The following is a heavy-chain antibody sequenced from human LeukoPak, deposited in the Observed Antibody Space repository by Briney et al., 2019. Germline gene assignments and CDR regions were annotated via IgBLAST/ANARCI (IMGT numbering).Heavy chain of an antibody. V-gene: IGHV4-59*01. Sequence: SETLSLTCTVSGGSISSYYWSWIRQPPGKGLEWIGYIYYSGSTNYNPSLKSRVTISVDTSKNQFSLKLSSVTAADTAVYYCARDPGSSGALDIWGQGTMVTVSS. CDR3: ARDPGSSGALDI. CDR1: GGSISSYY. CDR2: IYYSGST. J-gene: IGHJ3*02. D-gene: IGHD3-10*01.